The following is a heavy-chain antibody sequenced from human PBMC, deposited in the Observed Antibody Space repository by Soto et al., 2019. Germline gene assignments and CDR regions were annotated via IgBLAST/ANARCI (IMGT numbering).Heavy chain of an antibody. CDR3: ARLDGSGNYYGYYFDC. V-gene: IGHV4-31*02. CDR2: IYYSGST. Sequence: SQSRSRTCTLAAGSISSGGYYCSWIRQHPGKGLEWTGYIYYSGSTYDTPSLKSRVTISVDTSKNQFWMKLSSVTAADTAVYYCARLDGSGNYYGYYFDCWGQGTLVTVSS. J-gene: IGHJ4*02. D-gene: IGHD3-22*01. CDR1: AGSISSGGYY.